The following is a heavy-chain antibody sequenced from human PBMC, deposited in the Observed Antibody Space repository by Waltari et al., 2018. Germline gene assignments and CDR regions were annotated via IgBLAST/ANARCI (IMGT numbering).Heavy chain of an antibody. D-gene: IGHD6-6*01. CDR3: ARQPDFIAARPSWFDP. CDR2: IIPIFGTG. CDR1: GDTFSSYA. V-gene: IGHV1-69*13. Sequence: QVQLVQSGAEVKKPGSSVKVSCKASGDTFSSYAISWVRQAPGQGLEWMGRIIPIFGTGKYAQKFQGRVTITADKSTSTAYMELSSLRSEDTAVYYCARQPDFIAARPSWFDPWGQGTLVTVSS. J-gene: IGHJ5*02.